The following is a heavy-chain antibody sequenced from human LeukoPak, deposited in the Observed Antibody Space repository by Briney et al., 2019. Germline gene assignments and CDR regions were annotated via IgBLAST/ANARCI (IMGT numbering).Heavy chain of an antibody. J-gene: IGHJ4*02. CDR2: ISWSSGSI. V-gene: IGHV3-9*01. CDR1: GFTFDDYA. Sequence: PGRSLRLSCAASGFTFDDYAMHWVRQAPGKGLEWVSGISWSSGSIGYADSVKGRFTISRDNAKNSLYLQMNSLRAEDTALYYCAKDRLRYFDWLLSGLFDYWGQGTLVTVSS. CDR3: AKDRLRYFDWLLSGLFDY. D-gene: IGHD3-9*01.